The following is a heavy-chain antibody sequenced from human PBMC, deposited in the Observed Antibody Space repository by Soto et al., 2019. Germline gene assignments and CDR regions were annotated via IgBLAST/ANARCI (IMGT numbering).Heavy chain of an antibody. V-gene: IGHV3-15*01. J-gene: IGHJ4*02. D-gene: IGHD3-9*01. CDR3: TTVNVVLRYFDWLLSGGYY. CDR1: GFTFSNAW. CDR2: IKSKTDGGTT. Sequence: GGSLRLSCAASGFTFSNAWMSWVRPAPGKGLEWVGRIKSKTDGGTTDYAAPVKGRFTISRDDSKNTLYLQMNSLKTEDTAVYYCTTVNVVLRYFDWLLSGGYYWGQGTLVTVSS.